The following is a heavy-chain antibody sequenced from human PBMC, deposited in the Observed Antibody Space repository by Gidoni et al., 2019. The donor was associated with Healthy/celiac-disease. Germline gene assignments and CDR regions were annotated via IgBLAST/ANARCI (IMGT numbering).Heavy chain of an antibody. D-gene: IGHD5-12*01. Sequence: GFTFDDYAMHWVRQAPGKGLEWVSGISWNSGSIGYADSVKGRFTISRDNAKNSLYLQMNSLRAEDTALYYCAKDIVATSYYDYGMDVWGQGTTVTVSS. CDR3: AKDIVATSYYDYGMDV. V-gene: IGHV3-9*01. CDR1: GFTFDDYA. CDR2: ISWNSGSI. J-gene: IGHJ6*02.